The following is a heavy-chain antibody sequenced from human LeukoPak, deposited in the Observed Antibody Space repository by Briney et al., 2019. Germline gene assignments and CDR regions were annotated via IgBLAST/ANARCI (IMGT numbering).Heavy chain of an antibody. CDR1: GGSFSGYY. CDR2: INHSGST. V-gene: IGHV4-34*01. J-gene: IGHJ3*02. D-gene: IGHD2-2*01. Sequence: SETLSLTCAVYGGSFSGYYWSWIRQPPGKGLEWIGEINHSGSTNYNPSLKSRVTISVDTSKNQFSLKLSSGTAADTAVYYCARRKGYCSSTSCQGAFDIWGQGTMVTVSS. CDR3: ARRKGYCSSTSCQGAFDI.